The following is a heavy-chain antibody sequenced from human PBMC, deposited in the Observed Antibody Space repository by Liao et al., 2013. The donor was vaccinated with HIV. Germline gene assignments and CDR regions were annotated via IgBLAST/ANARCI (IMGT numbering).Heavy chain of an antibody. D-gene: IGHD7-27*01. J-gene: IGHJ3*01. V-gene: IGHV4-61*02. CDR1: GGSISSGNYY. Sequence: QVLLQQWGAGLLKPSETLSLTCTVSGGSISSGNYYWSWIRQPAGKGLEWLGRIYSSGSTNYSPSLKSRVTISTDTSKNQLSLKVSSVTAADMAVYYCARANWGSWGHDAFDVWGHGTMVTVSS. CDR3: ARANWGSWGHDAFDV. CDR2: IYSSGST.